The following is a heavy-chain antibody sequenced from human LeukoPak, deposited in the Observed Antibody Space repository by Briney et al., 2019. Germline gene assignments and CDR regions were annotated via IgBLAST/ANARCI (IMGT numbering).Heavy chain of an antibody. D-gene: IGHD1-26*01. CDR2: ISSSSSTI. CDR3: ARGNGFPEATDGMDV. J-gene: IGHJ6*02. V-gene: IGHV3-48*04. CDR1: GFTFSSCS. Sequence: GGSLRLSCAASGFTFSSCSMNWVRQAPGKGLEWVSYISSSSSTIYYADSVKGRFTISRDNAKNSLYLQMNSLRAEDTAVYYCARGNGFPEATDGMDVWGQGTTVTVSS.